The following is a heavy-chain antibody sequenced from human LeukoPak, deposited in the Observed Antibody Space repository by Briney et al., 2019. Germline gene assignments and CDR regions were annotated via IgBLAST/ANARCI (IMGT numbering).Heavy chain of an antibody. CDR3: ARLTDRAVAGTHFY. CDR1: GGSISSSSYY. D-gene: IGHD6-19*01. CDR2: IYYSGST. J-gene: IGHJ4*02. Sequence: PSETLSLTCTVSGGSISSSSYYWGWIRQPPGKGLEWIGSIYYSGSTYYNPSLKSRVTISVDTSKNQFSLKLSSVTAADTAVYYCARLTDRAVAGTHFYWGQGTLVTVSS. V-gene: IGHV4-39*01.